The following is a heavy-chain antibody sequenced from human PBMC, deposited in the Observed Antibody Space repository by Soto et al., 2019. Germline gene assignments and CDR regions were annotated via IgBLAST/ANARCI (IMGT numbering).Heavy chain of an antibody. CDR3: ARVDTAMVIDY. V-gene: IGHV4-59*01. Sequence: QVQLQESGPALVKPSETLSLTCIVSGGSLSSVYWSWIRQPPGKGLEWIGYISDSGSTTYNPSLRSRVTISLDTSKTQFSLKLTSVTAADTAVYYCARVDTAMVIDYWGQGTLVTVSS. D-gene: IGHD5-18*01. CDR1: GGSLSSVY. CDR2: ISDSGST. J-gene: IGHJ4*02.